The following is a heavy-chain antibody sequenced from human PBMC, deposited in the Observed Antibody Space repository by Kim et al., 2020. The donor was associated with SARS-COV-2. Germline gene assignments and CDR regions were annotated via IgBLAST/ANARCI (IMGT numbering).Heavy chain of an antibody. CDR2: ISRSSNTI. D-gene: IGHD3-22*01. CDR1: GFTFSSYN. V-gene: IGHV3-48*02. CDR3: ARDEYYYDSSGSYYGMDV. Sequence: GGSLRLSCAASGFTFSSYNMNWVRQAPGKRLEWVSYISRSSNTIYYADSVKGRFTISRDNAKNSLYLQMNSLRDEDTAVYYCARDEYYYDSSGSYYGMDVWGQGTTVTVSS. J-gene: IGHJ6*02.